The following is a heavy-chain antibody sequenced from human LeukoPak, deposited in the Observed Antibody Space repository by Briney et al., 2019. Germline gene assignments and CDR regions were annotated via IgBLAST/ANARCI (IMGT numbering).Heavy chain of an antibody. Sequence: ASVKVSCKASGYTFTSYYMHWVRQAPGQGLEWMGTINPSGGSTRYAQKFQSRVTMTRDMSTSTVYMELSSLRSEDTAVYYCARQALSIGILRRYYFDYWGQGTLVTVSS. D-gene: IGHD1-14*01. J-gene: IGHJ4*02. CDR1: GYTFTSYY. V-gene: IGHV1-46*01. CDR3: ARQALSIGILRRYYFDY. CDR2: INPSGGST.